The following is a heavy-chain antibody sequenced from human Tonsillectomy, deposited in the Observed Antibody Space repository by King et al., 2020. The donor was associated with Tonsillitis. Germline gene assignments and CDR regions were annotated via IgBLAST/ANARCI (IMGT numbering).Heavy chain of an antibody. D-gene: IGHD3-9*01. V-gene: IGHV4-61*01. CDR2: IYDSGST. CDR1: GGSVSSGSYY. CDR3: ARVSAGYDAFDI. Sequence: VQLQESGPGLVKPSETLFLTCTVSGGSVSSGSYYWTWIRQPPGKGLEWIGYIYDSGSTNNNPPLKSRVTISVDTSKKFSLKLSSVTAADTAVYYCARVSAGYDAFDIWGQGTMVTVSS. J-gene: IGHJ3*02.